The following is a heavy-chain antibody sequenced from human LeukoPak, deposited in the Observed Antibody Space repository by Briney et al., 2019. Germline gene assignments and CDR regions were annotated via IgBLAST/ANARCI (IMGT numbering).Heavy chain of an antibody. D-gene: IGHD6-19*01. Sequence: SQTLSLTCTISGYSVSSNTAVWNWIRQCPSRGLEWLGRTYHRSKWYQDYAVSVKSRITITPDTPKNQVSLHLNSVTPEDTAVYYCARGDDGSGWLYWGQGTPVTVSA. CDR2: TYHRSKWYQ. CDR1: GYSVSSNTAV. V-gene: IGHV6-1*01. CDR3: ARGDDGSGWLY. J-gene: IGHJ4*02.